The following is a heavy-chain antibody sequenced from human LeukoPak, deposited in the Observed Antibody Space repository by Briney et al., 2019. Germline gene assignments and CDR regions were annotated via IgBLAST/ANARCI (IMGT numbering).Heavy chain of an antibody. Sequence: PSETLSLTCTVSGYSISSGYYWGWIRQPPGKGLEWIGSIYHSGSTYYNPSLKSRVTISVDTSKNQFSLKLSSVTAADTAVYYCARGTTVTNYYYYYMDVWGKGTTVTISS. D-gene: IGHD4-17*01. J-gene: IGHJ6*03. CDR2: IYHSGST. CDR1: GYSISSGYY. CDR3: ARGTTVTNYYYYYMDV. V-gene: IGHV4-38-2*02.